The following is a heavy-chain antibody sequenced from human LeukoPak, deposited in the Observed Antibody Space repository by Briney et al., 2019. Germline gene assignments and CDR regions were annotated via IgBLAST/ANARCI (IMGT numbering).Heavy chain of an antibody. CDR2: INPSGGST. V-gene: IGHV1-46*01. Sequence: ASVKVSCKASGYTFTSYYMHWVRQAPGQGLEWMGIINPSGGSTSYAQKFQGRVTMTRDTSTSTVYMELSSLRSEDTAVYYCARDSGYSLLAYYYGMDVWGQGTLVTVSS. D-gene: IGHD6-13*01. CDR3: ARDSGYSLLAYYYGMDV. J-gene: IGHJ6*02. CDR1: GYTFTSYY.